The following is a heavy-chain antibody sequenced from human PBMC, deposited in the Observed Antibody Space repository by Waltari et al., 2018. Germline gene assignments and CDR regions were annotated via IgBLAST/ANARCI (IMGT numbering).Heavy chain of an antibody. V-gene: IGHV1-69*05. CDR3: ARGVPSKFVGRAPRRYFDL. J-gene: IGHJ2*01. Sequence: QVQLVQSGAEVKKPGSSVKVSCKASVGTFSSYAISWVRQAPGQGLEWMGGIIPIFVTANYAQKFQGRVTITTDESTSTAYMELSSLRSEDTAVYYCARGVPSKFVGRAPRRYFDLWGRGTLVTVSS. CDR1: VGTFSSYA. D-gene: IGHD3-10*02. CDR2: IIPIFVTA.